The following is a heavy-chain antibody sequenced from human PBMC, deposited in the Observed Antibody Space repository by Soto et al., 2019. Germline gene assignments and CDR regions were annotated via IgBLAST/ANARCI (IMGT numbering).Heavy chain of an antibody. J-gene: IGHJ5*02. V-gene: IGHV3-30*03. Sequence: GGSLRLSCAASGFTFSSYGMHWVRQAPGKGLEWVAVISYDGSNKYYADSVKGRFTISRDNSKNTLYLQMNSLRAEDTAVYYCARGYSSSWSEGFDPWGQGTLVTVSS. D-gene: IGHD6-13*01. CDR2: ISYDGSNK. CDR3: ARGYSSSWSEGFDP. CDR1: GFTFSSYG.